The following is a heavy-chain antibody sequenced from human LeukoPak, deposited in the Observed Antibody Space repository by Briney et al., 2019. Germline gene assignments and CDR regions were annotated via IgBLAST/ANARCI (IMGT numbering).Heavy chain of an antibody. J-gene: IGHJ6*02. V-gene: IGHV1-69*04. CDR1: GGTFSSYA. CDR2: IIPIFGIA. Sequence: SVKVSCKASGGTFSSYAISWVRQAPGQGLEWMGRIIPIFGIANYAQKFQGRVTITADKSTSTAYMELSSLRSEDTAVYYCARAGLGCMDVWGQGTTVTVSS. D-gene: IGHD3-10*01. CDR3: ARAGLGCMDV.